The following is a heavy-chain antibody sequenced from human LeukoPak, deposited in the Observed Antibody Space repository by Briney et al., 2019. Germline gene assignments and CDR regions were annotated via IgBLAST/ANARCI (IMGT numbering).Heavy chain of an antibody. J-gene: IGHJ6*03. Sequence: RASQTLSLTCTVSGGSISSGSYYWSWIRQPAGKGLEWIGRIYTSGSTNYNPSLKSRVTISVDTSKNQFSLKLSSVTAADTAVYYCARRAEYSSPFYYYYMDVWGKGTTVTVSS. CDR2: IYTSGST. V-gene: IGHV4-61*02. CDR1: GGSISSGSYY. D-gene: IGHD6-6*01. CDR3: ARRAEYSSPFYYYYMDV.